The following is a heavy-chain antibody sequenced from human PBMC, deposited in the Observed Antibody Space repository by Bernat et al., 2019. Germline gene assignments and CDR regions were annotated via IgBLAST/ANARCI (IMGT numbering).Heavy chain of an antibody. Sequence: QVQLVESGGGVVQPGRSLRLSCAVSGFIFSAYGMHWVRQAPGKGLEWVADISYDGSNKYYVDSVKGRFTISRDNSKNTLYLQVNSLRAEDTAVYYCASHGIVVVIATVYWGQGTLVTVSS. V-gene: IGHV3-30*03. CDR2: ISYDGSNK. D-gene: IGHD2-21*01. CDR1: GFIFSAYG. J-gene: IGHJ4*02. CDR3: ASHGIVVVIATVY.